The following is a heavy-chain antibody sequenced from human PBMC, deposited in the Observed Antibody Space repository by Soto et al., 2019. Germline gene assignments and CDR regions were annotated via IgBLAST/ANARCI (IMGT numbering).Heavy chain of an antibody. J-gene: IGHJ4*02. Sequence: GGSLRLSCAASGFTFSSYAMSWVRQAPGKGLEWVSAISGSGGSTYYADSVKGRFTISRDNSKNTLYLQMNSLRAEDTAVYYCAKGFPTYYDFWSGYFDYWGQGTLVTSPQ. D-gene: IGHD3-3*01. CDR1: GFTFSSYA. CDR2: ISGSGGST. V-gene: IGHV3-23*01. CDR3: AKGFPTYYDFWSGYFDY.